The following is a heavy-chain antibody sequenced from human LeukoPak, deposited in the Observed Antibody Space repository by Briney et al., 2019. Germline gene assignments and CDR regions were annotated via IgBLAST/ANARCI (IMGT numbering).Heavy chain of an antibody. Sequence: PGGSLRLSCAASGFTFSSYSMNWVRQAPGKGLEWVSSISSSSSYIYYADSVKGRFTISRDNSKNTLYLQMNSLRPEDTAVYYCAKDPTRTYLFPFDYWGQGTLVTVSS. D-gene: IGHD2-21*01. J-gene: IGHJ4*02. CDR3: AKDPTRTYLFPFDY. V-gene: IGHV3-21*04. CDR1: GFTFSSYS. CDR2: ISSSSSYI.